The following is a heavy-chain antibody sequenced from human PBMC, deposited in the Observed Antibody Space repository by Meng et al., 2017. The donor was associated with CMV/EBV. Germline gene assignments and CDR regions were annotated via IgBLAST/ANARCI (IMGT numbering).Heavy chain of an antibody. CDR1: GFTFSSYA. Sequence: GESLKISCAASGFTFSSYAMSWVRQAPGKGLEWVSAISGSGGSTYYADSVKGRFTISRDNSKNTLYLQMNSLRAEDTAVYYCAKDRLNLFTEYQLPATHFDYWGQGTLVT. V-gene: IGHV3-23*01. CDR2: ISGSGGST. CDR3: AKDRLNLFTEYQLPATHFDY. D-gene: IGHD2-2*01. J-gene: IGHJ4*02.